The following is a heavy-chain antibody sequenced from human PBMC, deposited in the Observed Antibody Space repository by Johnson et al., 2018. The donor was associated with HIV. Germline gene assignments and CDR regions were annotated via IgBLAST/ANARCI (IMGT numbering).Heavy chain of an antibody. CDR2: IYSGGST. CDR1: GFTVSSNY. V-gene: IGHV3-66*02. CDR3: ARDLSRGGIAARLGAFDI. Sequence: VQLVESGGGLVQPGGSLRLSCAASGFTVSSNYMSWVRQAPGKGLEWVSVIYSGGSTYYADSVKGRFTISRDNSKNTLYLQMNSLRAEDTAVYYCARDLSRGGIAARLGAFDIWGQGTMVTVSS. J-gene: IGHJ3*02. D-gene: IGHD6-6*01.